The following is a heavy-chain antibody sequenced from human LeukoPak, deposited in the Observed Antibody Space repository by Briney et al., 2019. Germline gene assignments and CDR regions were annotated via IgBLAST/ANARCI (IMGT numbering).Heavy chain of an antibody. Sequence: TLSLTCAVSGGSISSGGYSWRWIRQPPGKGLEWIGYIDHSGSTCYNPSRKSPITISVYRTKNQFSRKLSSVTAADTAFYYCARATQTGGGLDSEFAFDIWGQGTMVTVSS. V-gene: IGHV4-30-2*01. D-gene: IGHD3-16*01. CDR2: IDHSGST. J-gene: IGHJ3*02. CDR1: GGSISSGGYS. CDR3: ARATQTGGGLDSEFAFDI.